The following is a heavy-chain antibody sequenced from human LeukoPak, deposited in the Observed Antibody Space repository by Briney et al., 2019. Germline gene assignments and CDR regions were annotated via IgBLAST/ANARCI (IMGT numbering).Heavy chain of an antibody. Sequence: GGSLRLSCAASGFTFSSYAMSWVRQAPGKGLEWVSAISGSGGSTYYADSVKGRFTISRDNSKNTLYLQMNSLRAEDTAVYYCAKADYGGNSGHYLDYWGQGTLVTVSS. CDR2: ISGSGGST. V-gene: IGHV3-23*01. CDR1: GFTFSSYA. D-gene: IGHD4-23*01. J-gene: IGHJ4*02. CDR3: AKADYGGNSGHYLDY.